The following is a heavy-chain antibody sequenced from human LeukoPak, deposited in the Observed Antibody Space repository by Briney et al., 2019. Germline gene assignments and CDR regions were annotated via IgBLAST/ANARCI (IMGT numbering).Heavy chain of an antibody. Sequence: GGSLRLSCAASGFTFSSYAMSWVRQAPGKGLEWVSAISGSGGSTYYADSVKGRFTISRDNSKNTLYLQMNSLRAEDTAVYYCAIVGGYNWNYVVKERIFLEYWGQGTLVTVSS. CDR2: ISGSGGST. CDR1: GFTFSSYA. V-gene: IGHV3-23*01. D-gene: IGHD1-7*01. J-gene: IGHJ4*02. CDR3: AIVGGYNWNYVVKERIFLEY.